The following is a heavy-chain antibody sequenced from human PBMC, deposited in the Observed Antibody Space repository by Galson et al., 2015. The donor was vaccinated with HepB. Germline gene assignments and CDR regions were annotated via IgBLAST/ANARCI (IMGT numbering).Heavy chain of an antibody. V-gene: IGHV1-18*01. D-gene: IGHD1/OR15-1a*01. J-gene: IGHJ1*01. CDR2: ISANRGDS. Sequence: SVKASCKGSGGSYNSQPSSWGRQAPGQRREWTGWISANRGDSHFAQRVQGRVTLTRDTSTNTVYMEMRSLRPDDTAVYYCVREAEVEQTVYFLHWGQGTLVSVSS. CDR1: GGSYNSQP. CDR3: VREAEVEQTVYFLH.